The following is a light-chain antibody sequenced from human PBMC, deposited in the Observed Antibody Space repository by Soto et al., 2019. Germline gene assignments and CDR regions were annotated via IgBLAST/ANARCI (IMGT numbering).Light chain of an antibody. CDR3: CSYARSSKVYV. CDR1: ASDVGSFNL. CDR2: EGL. V-gene: IGLV2-23*01. Sequence: QSALTQPASVSGSPGQSITISCTGTASDVGSFNLVSWYQHHPGKAPKLVIYEGLRRPSGISNRFSGSKSGNTASLTISGLQAEDEGDYYCCSYARSSKVYVFGTGTKLTVL. J-gene: IGLJ1*01.